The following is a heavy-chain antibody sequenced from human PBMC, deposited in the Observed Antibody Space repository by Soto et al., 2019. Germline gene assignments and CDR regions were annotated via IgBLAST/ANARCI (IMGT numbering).Heavy chain of an antibody. D-gene: IGHD2-21*01. CDR2: IYYSGST. CDR1: GGSISSYY. V-gene: IGHV4-59*01. CDR3: ARRWGGTFDY. J-gene: IGHJ4*02. Sequence: PSETLSRTCTVSGGSISSYYWSWIRQPPGKGLEWIGYIYYSGSTNYNPSLKSRVTISVDTSKNQFSLKLSSVTAADTAVYYCARRWGGTFDYWGQGTLVTVS.